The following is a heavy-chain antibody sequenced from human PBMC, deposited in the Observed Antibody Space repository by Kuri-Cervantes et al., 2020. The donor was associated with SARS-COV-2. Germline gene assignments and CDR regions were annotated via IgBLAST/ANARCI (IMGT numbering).Heavy chain of an antibody. CDR2: IYHSGST. D-gene: IGHD3-3*01. Sequence: ESLKISCAVSGYSISSGYYWGWIRQPPGKGLEWIGSIYHSGSTYYNPSLKSRVTISVDTSKNQFSLKLSSVTAADTAVYYCAIYDFWSGYSLHWGQGTLVTVSS. CDR3: AIYDFWSGYSLH. J-gene: IGHJ4*02. CDR1: GYSISSGYY. V-gene: IGHV4-38-2*01.